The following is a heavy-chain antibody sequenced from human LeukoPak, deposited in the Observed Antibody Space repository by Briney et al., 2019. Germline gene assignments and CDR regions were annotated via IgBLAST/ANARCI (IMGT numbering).Heavy chain of an antibody. CDR2: FYYSGST. J-gene: IGHJ4*02. D-gene: IGHD5-24*01. Sequence: SETLSLTCTVSGGSITSSSYYWGWIRQPPGRGLQWIGSFYYSGSTYYNPSLKSRVTIYVDTSKNQFSLKLSSVTVADTAVYYCARGRRDGYNLEYFDKWGQGTLVTVSS. CDR1: GGSITSSSYY. V-gene: IGHV4-39*01. CDR3: ARGRRDGYNLEYFDK.